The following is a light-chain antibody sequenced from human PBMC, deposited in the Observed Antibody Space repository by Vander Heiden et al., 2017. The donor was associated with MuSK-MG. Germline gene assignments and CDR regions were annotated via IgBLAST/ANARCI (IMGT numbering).Light chain of an antibody. V-gene: IGKV3-20*01. J-gene: IGKJ1*01. CDR2: GAS. CDR1: QSVSSSY. CDR3: QQYGSSPRT. Sequence: PGERATLSCRASQSVSSSYLAWYQQKPGQAPRLLIYGASSRATAIPDRFSGSGSGTDFTLTISRLEPEDFAVYYCQQYGSSPRTFGQGTKVEIK.